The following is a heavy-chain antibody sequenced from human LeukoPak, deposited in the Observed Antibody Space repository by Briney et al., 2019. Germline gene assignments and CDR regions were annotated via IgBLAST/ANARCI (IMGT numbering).Heavy chain of an antibody. CDR3: ARVRGDIVVVPAGLYGMDV. V-gene: IGHV3-30-3*01. J-gene: IGHJ6*02. CDR1: GFTFSSYV. Sequence: GGSLRLSCAASGFTFSSYVMHWVRQAPGKGLEWVTVISYDGSNKYYADSVKGRFTISRDNSKNTLYLQMNSLRAEDTAVYYCARVRGDIVVVPAGLYGMDVWGQGTTVTVSS. D-gene: IGHD2-2*01. CDR2: ISYDGSNK.